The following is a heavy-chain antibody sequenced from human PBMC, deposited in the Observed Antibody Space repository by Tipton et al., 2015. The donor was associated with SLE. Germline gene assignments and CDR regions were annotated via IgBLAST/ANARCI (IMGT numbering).Heavy chain of an antibody. Sequence: LRLSCTVSGGSISSSSYYWGWIRQPPGKGLEWIGSIYYSGSTYYNPSLKSRVTISVDTSKNQFSLKLSSVTAADTAVYYCARNTDYGGNSDSFDYWGQGTLVTVSS. CDR2: IYYSGST. CDR3: ARNTDYGGNSDSFDY. J-gene: IGHJ4*02. CDR1: GGSISSSSYY. V-gene: IGHV4-39*01. D-gene: IGHD4-23*01.